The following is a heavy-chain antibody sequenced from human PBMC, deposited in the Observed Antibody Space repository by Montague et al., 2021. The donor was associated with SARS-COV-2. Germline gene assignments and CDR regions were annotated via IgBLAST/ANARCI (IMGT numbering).Heavy chain of an antibody. CDR2: VSPDESEK. J-gene: IGHJ4*02. D-gene: IGHD1-1*01. CDR1: GFTFSSFS. V-gene: IGHV3-30*04. Sequence: SLRLSCAASGFTFSSFSMHWVRQTPDKGLEWLAVVSPDESEKYYADPARGRFTISRDNYKNTLYLEMNSLRREDTALYYCARDRHWVNDVGYWGQGTLVTVSS. CDR3: ARDRHWVNDVGY.